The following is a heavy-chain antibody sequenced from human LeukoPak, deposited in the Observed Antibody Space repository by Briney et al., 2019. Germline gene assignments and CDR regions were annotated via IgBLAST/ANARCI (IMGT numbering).Heavy chain of an antibody. Sequence: GGSLRLSCAASGFTFSSYAMSWVRQAPGKGLEWVSAISGSGGSTYYADSVKGRFTISRDNSKNTLYLQMNSLRAEDTAVYYCARRIRSSVRYNFYYYGMDVWGQGTTVTVSS. CDR3: ARRIRSSVRYNFYYYGMDV. CDR2: ISGSGGST. D-gene: IGHD1-26*01. CDR1: GFTFSSYA. J-gene: IGHJ6*02. V-gene: IGHV3-23*01.